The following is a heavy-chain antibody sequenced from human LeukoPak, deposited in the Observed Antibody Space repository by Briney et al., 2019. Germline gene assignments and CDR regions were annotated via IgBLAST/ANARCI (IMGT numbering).Heavy chain of an antibody. CDR2: IYYSGST. CDR1: GGSISSYY. V-gene: IGHV4-59*01. CDR3: ARRSWNPDAFDI. D-gene: IGHD1-1*01. J-gene: IGHJ3*02. Sequence: PSETLSLTCTVSGGSISSYYWSWIRQPPGKGLEWIGYIYYSGSTNYNPSLKSRVTISVDTSKNQFSLKLSSVTAADTAVYYCARRSWNPDAFDIWGQGTMVTVSS.